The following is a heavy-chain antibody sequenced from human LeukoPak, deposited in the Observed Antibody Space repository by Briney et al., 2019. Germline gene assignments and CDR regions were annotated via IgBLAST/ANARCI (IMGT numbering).Heavy chain of an antibody. CDR2: INPNSGGT. J-gene: IGHJ5*02. CDR3: AKVRLVGATTNNWFDP. Sequence: GASVKVSCKASGYTFTGYYMHWVRQAPGQGLEWMGWINPNSGGTNYAQKFQGRVTMTRDTSISTAYMELSRLRSDDTAVYDCAKVRLVGATTNNWFDPWGQGTLVTVSS. D-gene: IGHD1-26*01. V-gene: IGHV1-2*02. CDR1: GYTFTGYY.